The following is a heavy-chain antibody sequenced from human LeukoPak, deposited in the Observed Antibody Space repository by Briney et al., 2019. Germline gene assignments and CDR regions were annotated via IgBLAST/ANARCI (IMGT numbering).Heavy chain of an antibody. D-gene: IGHD6-19*01. V-gene: IGHV3-9*01. J-gene: IGHJ4*02. CDR3: AKDSGPEGAVAGDFDY. Sequence: GGSLRLSCAASAFTFDDYAMHWVRQAPGKGLEWVSGISWNSGSIGYADSVKGRFTISRDNAKNSLYLQMNSLRAEDTALYYCAKDSGPEGAVAGDFDYWGQGTLVTVSS. CDR2: ISWNSGSI. CDR1: AFTFDDYA.